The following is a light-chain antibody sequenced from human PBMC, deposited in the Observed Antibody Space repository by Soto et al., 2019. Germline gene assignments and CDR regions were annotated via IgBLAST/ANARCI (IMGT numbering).Light chain of an antibody. Sequence: QAVVTQPASVSGSPGQSITISCTGTSSDVGSYNLVSWYQQHPGKAPKLMIYEVSKRPSGVSNRFSGSKSGNTASLTISGLQAEDEADYYCCSYAAWVFGGGTKLTVL. J-gene: IGLJ3*02. CDR1: SSDVGSYNL. V-gene: IGLV2-23*02. CDR3: CSYAAWV. CDR2: EVS.